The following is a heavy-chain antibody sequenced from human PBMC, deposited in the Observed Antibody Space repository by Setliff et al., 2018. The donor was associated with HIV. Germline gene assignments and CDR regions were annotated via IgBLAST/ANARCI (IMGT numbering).Heavy chain of an antibody. CDR2: IYYNGNI. Sequence: SETLSLTCAVSGNSIGSGYYWGWIRQPPGKGLEWSASIYYNGNIYYNPSLKSRVTITMDTSKNQFSLKLSSVTAADTAVYSCVRHLSEMAMVDHWGQGTLVTVSS. CDR1: GNSIGSGYY. V-gene: IGHV4-38-2*01. J-gene: IGHJ4*02. CDR3: VRHLSEMAMVDH.